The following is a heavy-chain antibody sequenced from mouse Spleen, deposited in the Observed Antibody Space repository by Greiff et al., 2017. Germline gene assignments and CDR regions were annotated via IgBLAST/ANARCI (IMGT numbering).Heavy chain of an antibody. CDR2: ISYDGSN. D-gene: IGHD1-1*01. Sequence: VQLQQSGPGLVKPSQSLSLTCSVTGYSITSGYYWNWIRQFPGNKLEWMGYISYDGSNNYNPSLKNRISITRDTSKNQFFLKLNSVTTEDTATYYCAREGAYYDGSYVDYFDYWGQGTTLTVSS. CDR1: GYSITSGYY. CDR3: AREGAYYDGSYVDYFDY. V-gene: IGHV3-6*01. J-gene: IGHJ2*01.